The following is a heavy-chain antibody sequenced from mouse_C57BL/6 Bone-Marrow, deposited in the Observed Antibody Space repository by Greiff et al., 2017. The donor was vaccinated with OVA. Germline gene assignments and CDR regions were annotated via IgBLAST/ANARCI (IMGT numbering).Heavy chain of an antibody. CDR1: GYTFTSYG. Sequence: VKLQESGAELARPGASVKLSCKASGYTFTSYGISWVKQRTGQGLEWIGEIYPRSGNTYYNEKFKGKATLTADKSSSTAYMELRSLTSEDSAVYFCARIYYYGSSYLRYWGQGTSVTVSS. CDR3: ARIYYYGSSYLRY. CDR2: IYPRSGNT. J-gene: IGHJ4*01. V-gene: IGHV1-81*01. D-gene: IGHD1-1*01.